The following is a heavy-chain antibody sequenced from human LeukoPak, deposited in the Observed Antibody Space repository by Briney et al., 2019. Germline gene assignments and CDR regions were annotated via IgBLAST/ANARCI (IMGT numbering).Heavy chain of an antibody. D-gene: IGHD2-21*01. Sequence: SETLSLTCPVSGGSVRSSSYFWGWLRQPPGKGPEWIGSVYYTGAMYYNPSLKSRVSISVDASKNQFTLRLTSVTDADTALYYCASRIVISPTAIETWFDYWGQGTLVTVSS. J-gene: IGHJ4*02. CDR1: GGSVRSSSYF. CDR3: ASRIVISPTAIETWFDY. V-gene: IGHV4-39*06. CDR2: VYYTGAM.